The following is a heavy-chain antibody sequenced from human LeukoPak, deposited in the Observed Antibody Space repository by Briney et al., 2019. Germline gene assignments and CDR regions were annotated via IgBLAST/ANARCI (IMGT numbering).Heavy chain of an antibody. CDR2: IYYSGST. Sequence: SETLSLTCTVSGVSISSYYWSWIRQPPGKGLEWIGYIYYSGSTNYNPSLKSRVTISADTFKNQFSLNLSSVTAADTAIYYCARDLFRGDNSGDYWGQGTLVTVSS. D-gene: IGHD4-23*01. V-gene: IGHV4-59*01. J-gene: IGHJ4*02. CDR3: ARDLFRGDNSGDY. CDR1: GVSISSYY.